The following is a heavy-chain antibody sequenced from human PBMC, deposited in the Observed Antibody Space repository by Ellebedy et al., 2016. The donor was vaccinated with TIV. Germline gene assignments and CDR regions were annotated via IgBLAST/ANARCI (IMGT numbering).Heavy chain of an antibody. CDR3: ARAAAAGFFWYFDL. Sequence: AASVKVSCKASGYSFINYAMNWVRQAPGQGLEWMGWTNTNTGNPTYAQGFTGRFVFSLDTSVSTAYLHISSLKAEDTAIYYCARAAAAGFFWYFDLWGRGTLVTVSS. J-gene: IGHJ2*01. CDR2: TNTNTGNP. D-gene: IGHD6-13*01. CDR1: GYSFINYA. V-gene: IGHV7-4-1*02.